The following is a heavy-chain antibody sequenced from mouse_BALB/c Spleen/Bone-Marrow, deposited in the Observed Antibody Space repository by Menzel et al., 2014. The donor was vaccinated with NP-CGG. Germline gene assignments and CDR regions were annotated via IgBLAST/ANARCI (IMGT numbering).Heavy chain of an antibody. V-gene: IGHV2-9*02. CDR1: GFSLTSYG. J-gene: IGHJ3*01. CDR2: IWAGGST. CDR3: ARYCGSSHARFAY. D-gene: IGHD1-1*01. Sequence: VQLQQSGPGLVAPSQSLSITCTVPGFSLTSYGVHWVRQPPGKGLEWLGVIWAGGSTNYNSALMSSLSISKENSQSQVSLKMNSLQTDVPAMYYCARYCGSSHARFAYWGLGSLGSGSA.